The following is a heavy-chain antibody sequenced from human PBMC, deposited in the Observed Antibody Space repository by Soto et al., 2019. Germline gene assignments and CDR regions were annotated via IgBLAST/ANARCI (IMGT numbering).Heavy chain of an antibody. J-gene: IGHJ6*02. CDR1: GFTFSSYG. CDR3: ARAQLDPYYYYGMDV. D-gene: IGHD1-1*01. Sequence: QVQLVESGGGVVQPGRSLRLSCAASGFTFSSYGMHWVRQAPGKGLEWVAVIWYDGSNKYYADSVKGRFTISRDNSKNTLYLQMNSLRAEDTAVYYCARAQLDPYYYYGMDVWGQGTTVTVSS. CDR2: IWYDGSNK. V-gene: IGHV3-33*01.